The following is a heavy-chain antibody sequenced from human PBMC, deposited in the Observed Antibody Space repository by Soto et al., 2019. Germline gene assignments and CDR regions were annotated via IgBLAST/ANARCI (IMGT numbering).Heavy chain of an antibody. D-gene: IGHD3-10*01. V-gene: IGHV4-59*01. Sequence: PSETLSLTCTVSGGSISSSYWSWIRQPPGKGLEWIGYIYYTGTTYYSPSLKSRVIISVGASKNQFSLKLSSVTAADTAVYYCARDFWFEELSGGYYHYAMDVWGRGTTVTVSS. CDR3: ARDFWFEELSGGYYHYAMDV. J-gene: IGHJ6*02. CDR2: IYYTGTT. CDR1: GGSISSSY.